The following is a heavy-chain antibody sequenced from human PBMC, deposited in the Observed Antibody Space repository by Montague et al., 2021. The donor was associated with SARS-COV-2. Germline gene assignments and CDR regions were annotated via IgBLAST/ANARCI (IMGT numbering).Heavy chain of an antibody. V-gene: IGHV4-39*07. J-gene: IGHJ4*02. CDR1: GGSISSSSYY. Sequence: SETLSLTCTVSGGSISSSSYYWSWIRQPPGKGLEWIGSIYYSRNTYYNPSLKSRVTISVDTSKNQFSLKLSSVTAADTAVYYCARGFDSWGQGTLVTVSS. CDR3: ARGFDS. CDR2: IYYSRNT.